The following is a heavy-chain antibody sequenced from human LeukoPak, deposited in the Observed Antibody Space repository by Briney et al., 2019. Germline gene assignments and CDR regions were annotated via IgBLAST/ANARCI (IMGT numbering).Heavy chain of an antibody. Sequence: SVKVSCKASGGTFSSYAISWVRQAPGQGLEWMVGIIPIFGTANYAQKFQGRVTITTDESTSTAYMELSSLRSEDTAVYYCATPSFYWQNHAFDIWGQGTMVTVSS. CDR3: ATPSFYWQNHAFDI. D-gene: IGHD2-8*02. CDR1: GGTFSSYA. J-gene: IGHJ3*02. CDR2: IIPIFGTA. V-gene: IGHV1-69*05.